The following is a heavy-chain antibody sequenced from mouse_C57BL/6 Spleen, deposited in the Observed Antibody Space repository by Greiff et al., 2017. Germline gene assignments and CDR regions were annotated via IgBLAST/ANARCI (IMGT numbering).Heavy chain of an antibody. CDR1: GFTFSSYA. J-gene: IGHJ4*01. Sequence: EVKVVESGGGLVKPGGSLKLSCAASGFTFSSYAMSWVRQTPEKRLEWVATISDGGSYTYYPDNVKGRFTISRDNAKNNLYLQMSHLKSEDTAMYYCARDGDGWAMDYWGQGTSVTVSS. CDR2: ISDGGSYT. CDR3: ARDGDGWAMDY. D-gene: IGHD2-3*01. V-gene: IGHV5-4*01.